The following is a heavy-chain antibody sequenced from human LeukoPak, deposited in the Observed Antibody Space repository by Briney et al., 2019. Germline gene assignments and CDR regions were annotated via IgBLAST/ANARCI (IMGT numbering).Heavy chain of an antibody. J-gene: IGHJ6*03. CDR1: GGTFSSYA. Sequence: SVKVSCKASGGTFSSYAISWVRQAPGQGLEWMGGIIPIFGTANYAQKFQGRVTITTDESTSTAYMELSSLRSEDTAVYYCTRDSGIAAAQSGGYMDVWGKGTTVTVSS. D-gene: IGHD6-13*01. CDR3: TRDSGIAAAQSGGYMDV. V-gene: IGHV1-69*05. CDR2: IIPIFGTA.